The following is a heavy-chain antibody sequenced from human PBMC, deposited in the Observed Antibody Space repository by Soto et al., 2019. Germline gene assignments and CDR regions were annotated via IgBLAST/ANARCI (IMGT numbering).Heavy chain of an antibody. Sequence: PGGSLRLSCASSVFTFNSYALSWVRQAPGKGLEWVSTISGGDTYYADFVKGRFTISRDISKNTLYLQMDGLRAEDTAIYYCAKDRETAWFPDFWGQGALVTVSS. CDR1: VFTFNSYA. CDR2: ISGGDT. CDR3: AKDRETAWFPDF. J-gene: IGHJ4*02. D-gene: IGHD3-10*01. V-gene: IGHV3-23*01.